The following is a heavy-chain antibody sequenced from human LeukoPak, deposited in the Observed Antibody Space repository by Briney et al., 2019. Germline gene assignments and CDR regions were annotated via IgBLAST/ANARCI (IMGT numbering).Heavy chain of an antibody. J-gene: IGHJ3*02. V-gene: IGHV4-59*08. CDR1: GGTISSYY. CDR3: ARGTATTSMKAFDI. CDR2: IYYSGSP. Sequence: SETLSLTCTVSGGTISSYYWSWIRQPPGKGLEWIGYIYYSGSPNYNPSLKSRVTISVDTSKKQSSLKLSSVTAADTAVYYCARGTATTSMKAFDIWGQGTMVTVSS. D-gene: IGHD4-17*01.